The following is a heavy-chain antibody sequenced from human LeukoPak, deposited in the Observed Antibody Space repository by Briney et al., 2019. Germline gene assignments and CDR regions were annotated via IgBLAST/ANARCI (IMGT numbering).Heavy chain of an antibody. J-gene: IGHJ4*02. V-gene: IGHV1-18*01. CDR1: GYTFTNYH. CDR2: VSTNDGNT. D-gene: IGHD5-12*01. CDR3: TRAPPGMAMMTDY. Sequence: ASVKVSCKASGYTFTNYHIAWVRQAPGQGLEWMGWVSTNDGNTVYAQRLQGRVTMTTDTSTSVAYMELRSLTSDDTAVYYCTRAPPGMAMMTDYWGQGTLVTVSS.